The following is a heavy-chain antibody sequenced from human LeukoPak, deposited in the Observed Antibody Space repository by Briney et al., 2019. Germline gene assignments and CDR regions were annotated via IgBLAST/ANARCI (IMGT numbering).Heavy chain of an antibody. J-gene: IGHJ4*02. V-gene: IGHV4-4*07. CDR1: GGSISSYY. Sequence: SETLSLTCTVSGGSISSYYWSWIRQPAGKGLEWIGRIYTSESPTYNPSLKSRVTMSPDPSRNQLSLKLTSVTAADTAMYYCARVQWELGFDYWGQGTLVTVSS. CDR3: ARVQWELGFDY. D-gene: IGHD4-23*01. CDR2: IYTSESP.